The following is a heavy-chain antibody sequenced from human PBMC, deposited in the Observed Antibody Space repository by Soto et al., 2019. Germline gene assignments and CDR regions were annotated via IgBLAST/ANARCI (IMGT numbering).Heavy chain of an antibody. CDR3: AKEAAWWNQSITMVRGGLDY. CDR2: ISASGSKT. V-gene: IGHV3-23*01. J-gene: IGHJ4*02. Sequence: GGSLRLSCAGSGFTFSTFAMSWVRQAPGKGLEWVSGISASGSKTYYADSVKGRFTISKDNSKRSLSLQMNSLRAEDTAVYYCAKEAAWWNQSITMVRGGLDYWGQGTLVTVSS. D-gene: IGHD3-10*01. CDR1: GFTFSTFA.